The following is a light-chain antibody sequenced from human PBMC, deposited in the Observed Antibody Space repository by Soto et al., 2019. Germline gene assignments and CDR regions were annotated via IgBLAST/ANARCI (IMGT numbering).Light chain of an antibody. V-gene: IGKV3-20*01. CDR2: GAS. CDR1: QSVSSSY. Sequence: EIELTQSPGTLSLSPGDRATLSCRASQSVSSSYLAWYQQKPGQAPRLLIYGASSRATGIPDRFSGSGSGTDFTLTISRLEPEDFAVYYCQQDGSSLFTFGPGTKVDIK. CDR3: QQDGSSLFT. J-gene: IGKJ3*01.